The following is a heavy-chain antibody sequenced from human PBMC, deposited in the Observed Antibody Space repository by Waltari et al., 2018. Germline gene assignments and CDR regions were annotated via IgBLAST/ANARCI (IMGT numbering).Heavy chain of an antibody. J-gene: IGHJ4*02. CDR1: ASSFHDYD. CDR2: INPNNGDT. D-gene: IGHD3-22*01. CDR3: ATTGDLYYENSRYGLLGY. V-gene: IGHV1-2*02. Sequence: QVQLVQSGAEVKKPGASVKVSCKSSASSFHDYDTNWGRQAPGQELDWMGRINPNNGDTAYAQRFQGSVTMTRDTSISTAYMELSSLTSDDTAVYYCATTGDLYYENSRYGLLGYWGQGTRVTVSS.